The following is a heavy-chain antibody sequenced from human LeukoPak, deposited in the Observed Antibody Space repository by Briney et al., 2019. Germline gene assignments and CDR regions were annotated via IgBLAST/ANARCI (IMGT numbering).Heavy chain of an antibody. CDR1: GFIFDRYG. J-gene: IGHJ4*02. V-gene: IGHV3-23*01. D-gene: IGHD3-9*01. CDR2: ISDSGSRT. CDR3: AQWGDYDVLTGYYDSDY. Sequence: PGGSLRLSCAASGFIFDRYGMTWVRQAPGEGLKWVSSISDSGSRTYYADSVKGRFTVSRDNSKNTVYVQMNSLRAEDTAIYYCAQWGDYDVLTGYYDSDYWGQGTLVTVSS.